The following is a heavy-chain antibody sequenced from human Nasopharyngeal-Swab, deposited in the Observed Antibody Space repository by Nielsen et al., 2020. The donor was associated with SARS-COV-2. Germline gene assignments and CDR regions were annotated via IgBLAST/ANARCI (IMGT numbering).Heavy chain of an antibody. Sequence: GESLKISCAASGFTFSSYGMHWVRQAPGKGLEWVAVISYDGSNKYYADSVKGRFTISRDNSKNTLYLQMNSLRAEDTAVYYCAKEQYSSSPGAFDYWGQGTLVTVSS. J-gene: IGHJ4*02. V-gene: IGHV3-30*18. CDR2: ISYDGSNK. D-gene: IGHD6-6*01. CDR1: GFTFSSYG. CDR3: AKEQYSSSPGAFDY.